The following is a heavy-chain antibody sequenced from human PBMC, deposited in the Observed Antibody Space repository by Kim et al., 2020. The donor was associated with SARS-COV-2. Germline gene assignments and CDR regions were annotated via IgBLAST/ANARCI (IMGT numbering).Heavy chain of an antibody. CDR2: IYYSGNT. Sequence: SETLSLTCTVSGGSISSGGYYWSWIRQHPEKGLEWIGYIYYSGNTYYNPSLKSRVTISVDTSKNQFSLKLSSVTAADTAVYYCARLRGDRARVAATPHFDYWGQGTLVTVSS. CDR1: GGSISSGGYY. CDR3: ARLRGDRARVAATPHFDY. D-gene: IGHD2-15*01. J-gene: IGHJ4*02. V-gene: IGHV4-31*03.